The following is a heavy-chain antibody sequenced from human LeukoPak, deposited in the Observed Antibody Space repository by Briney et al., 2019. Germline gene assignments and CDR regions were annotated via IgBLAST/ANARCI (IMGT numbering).Heavy chain of an antibody. CDR1: VFTFSSYA. V-gene: IGHV3-64D*06. J-gene: IGHJ4*02. CDR2: ISSNGGST. Sequence: GGSLRLSCSASVFTFSSYAMHCVRQAPGKGLEYVSAISSNGGSTYYADSVKGRFTISRDNSKNTLYLQMSSLRAEDTAVYYCVKGGRWLHFPYFDYWGQGTLVTVSS. CDR3: VKGGRWLHFPYFDY. D-gene: IGHD5-24*01.